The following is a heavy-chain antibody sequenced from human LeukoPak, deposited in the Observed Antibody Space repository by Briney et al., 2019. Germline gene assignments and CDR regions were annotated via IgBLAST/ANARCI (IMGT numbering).Heavy chain of an antibody. Sequence: VASVKVSCTSSGYTFSSHYMHWVRQAPGQGLEWMGIMNPSGVITRYAQKFQGRVTMTRDTSTSTVYMELSSLRSDDTAVYYCATGSRVFAFDIWGQGTMVTVSS. CDR3: ATGSRVFAFDI. V-gene: IGHV1-46*01. D-gene: IGHD6-25*01. CDR1: GYTFSSHY. CDR2: MNPSGVIT. J-gene: IGHJ3*02.